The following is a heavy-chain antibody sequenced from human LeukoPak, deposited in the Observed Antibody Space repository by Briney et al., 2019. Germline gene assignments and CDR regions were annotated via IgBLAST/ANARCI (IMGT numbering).Heavy chain of an antibody. D-gene: IGHD3-10*02. CDR2: INPNGGGT. J-gene: IGHJ4*02. CDR3: ARFSRFGELPFDY. CDR1: GFTFTGYY. V-gene: IGHV1-2*02. Sequence: ASVKVSCKASGFTFTGYYMHWVRQAPGQGLEWMGWINPNGGGTNYAQKFQGRVTMTRDTSISTAYMELSSLTSDDTAVYYCARFSRFGELPFDYWGQGTLVTVSS.